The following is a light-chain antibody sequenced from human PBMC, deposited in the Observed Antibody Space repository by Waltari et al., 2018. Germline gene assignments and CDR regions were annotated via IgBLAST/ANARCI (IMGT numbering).Light chain of an antibody. CDR3: QQYDDPLYS. CDR2: KAS. V-gene: IGKV1-5*03. Sequence: DIQLTQSPSSLSASVGDSVTITCRASQSISTWLAWFQLKPGKAPKLLIYKASNLESGVPSRFSGSGSGTEFTLTIGSLLPEDFASYYCQQYDDPLYSFGQGTKVENK. CDR1: QSISTW. J-gene: IGKJ2*03.